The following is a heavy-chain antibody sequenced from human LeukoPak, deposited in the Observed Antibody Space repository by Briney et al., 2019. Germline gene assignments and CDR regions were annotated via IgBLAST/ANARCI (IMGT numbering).Heavy chain of an antibody. CDR3: AIDPNWGTHS. Sequence: GGSLRLSCAASGFTFSTYTMYWVRHPPGKRLEWVSIIGNNGGGIHYADSVKGRFTISRDNFKNALYLQMNSLRVEDTAVYYCAIDPNWGTHSWGQGVLVAVSS. D-gene: IGHD7-27*01. V-gene: IGHV3-23*01. CDR2: IGNNGGGI. J-gene: IGHJ4*02. CDR1: GFTFSTYT.